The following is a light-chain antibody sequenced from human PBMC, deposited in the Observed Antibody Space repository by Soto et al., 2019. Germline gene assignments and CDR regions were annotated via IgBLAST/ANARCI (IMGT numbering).Light chain of an antibody. CDR1: QSLLQTNGYTY. V-gene: IGKV2-28*01. CDR2: LTS. CDR3: MQSIQPPPWT. Sequence: DIVMTQSPLSLPVTPGEPASISCRSSQSLLQTNGYTYVDWDLQKPGQSPQLLIYLTSIGASGVPDRFSGSGSGTEFPLKISQVEAEDVGVYYCMQSIQPPPWTFRPGTKVDIK. J-gene: IGKJ1*01.